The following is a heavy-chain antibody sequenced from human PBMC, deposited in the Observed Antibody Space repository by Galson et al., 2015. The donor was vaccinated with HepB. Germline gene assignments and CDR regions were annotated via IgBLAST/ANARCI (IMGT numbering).Heavy chain of an antibody. CDR3: ASLVTMIVVVIIGDY. CDR2: GNT. D-gene: IGHD3-22*01. V-gene: IGHV1-8*01. J-gene: IGHJ4*02. Sequence: GNTGYAQKFQGRVTMTRNTSISTAYMELSSLRSEDTAVYYCASLVTMIVVVIIGDYWGQGTLVTVSS.